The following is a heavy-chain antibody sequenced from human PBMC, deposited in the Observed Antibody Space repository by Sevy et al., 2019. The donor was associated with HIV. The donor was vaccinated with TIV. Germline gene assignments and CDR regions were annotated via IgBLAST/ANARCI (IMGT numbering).Heavy chain of an antibody. CDR2: MNPNSGNT. D-gene: IGHD3-22*01. V-gene: IGHV1-8*01. CDR1: GYTFTSYD. CDR3: ARAGDYYDSSGYYTYYGMDV. Sequence: ASVKVSCKASGYTFTSYDINWVQQATGQGLEWMGWMNPNSGNTGYAQKFQGRVTMTRNTSISTAYMELSSLRSEDTAVYYCARAGDYYDSSGYYTYYGMDVWGQGTTVTVSS. J-gene: IGHJ6*02.